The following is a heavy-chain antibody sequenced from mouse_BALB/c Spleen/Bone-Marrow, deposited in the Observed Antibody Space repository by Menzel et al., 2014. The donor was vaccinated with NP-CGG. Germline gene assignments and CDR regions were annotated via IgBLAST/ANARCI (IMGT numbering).Heavy chain of an antibody. CDR2: INPSTGYT. D-gene: IGHD2-10*02. V-gene: IGHV1-7*01. CDR1: GYTFTSYW. Sequence: QVQLQQSGAELAKPGASVKMSCKASGYTFTSYWMHWVKQRPGQGLGWIGYINPSTGYTEYNQKFKDKATLTADKSSSTAYMQLSSLTSEDSAVYYCASGLEGFAHWGQGTLVTVSA. CDR3: ASGLEGFAH. J-gene: IGHJ3*01.